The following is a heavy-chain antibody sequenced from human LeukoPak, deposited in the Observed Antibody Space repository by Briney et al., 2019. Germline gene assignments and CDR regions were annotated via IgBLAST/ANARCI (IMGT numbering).Heavy chain of an antibody. Sequence: PGGSLRLSCAASGFTFSSYAMSWVRQVPGKGLEWVSAISGGSSSTYYTDSVKGRFTISRDNSKNTLYLQMNGLRAEDTAVYYCAKRGTAMVQIDYWGQGTLVTVSS. CDR2: ISGGSSST. D-gene: IGHD5-18*01. CDR1: GFTFSSYA. V-gene: IGHV3-23*01. CDR3: AKRGTAMVQIDY. J-gene: IGHJ4*02.